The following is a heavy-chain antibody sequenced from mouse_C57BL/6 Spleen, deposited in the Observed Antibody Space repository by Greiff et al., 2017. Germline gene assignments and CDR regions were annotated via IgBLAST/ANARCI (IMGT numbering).Heavy chain of an antibody. J-gene: IGHJ1*03. D-gene: IGHD1-1*01. CDR2: IDPSDSYT. CDR1: GYTFTSYW. Sequence: VQLQQPGAELVMPGASVKLSCKASGYTFTSYWMHWVKQRPGQGLEWIGEIDPSDSYTNYNQKFKGKSTLTVYKSSSTAYMQLSSLTSEDSAVYYCARRDYYGSSSDVWGTGTTVTVSA. V-gene: IGHV1-69*01. CDR3: ARRDYYGSSSDV.